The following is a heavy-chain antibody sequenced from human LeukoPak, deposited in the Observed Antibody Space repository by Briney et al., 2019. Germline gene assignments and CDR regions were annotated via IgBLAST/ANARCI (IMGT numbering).Heavy chain of an antibody. V-gene: IGHV3-30*04. Sequence: GGSLRLSCAASGLTFSSYAMHWVRQAPGKGLEWVTVISYDGSYKYYADSVKGRFTISRDNSKNTLYLQMNSLRAEDTAVYYCARDQGPYGDYEGGMGYWGQGTLVTVSS. CDR1: GLTFSSYA. J-gene: IGHJ4*02. CDR3: ARDQGPYGDYEGGMGY. CDR2: ISYDGSYK. D-gene: IGHD4-17*01.